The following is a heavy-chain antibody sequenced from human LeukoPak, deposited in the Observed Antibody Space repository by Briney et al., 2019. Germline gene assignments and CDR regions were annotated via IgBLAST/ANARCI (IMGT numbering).Heavy chain of an antibody. CDR2: ISNDGSVT. CDR3: VVEAANY. J-gene: IGHJ4*02. Sequence: EGSLRLSCAASGFTYTDYWMTWIRQSPEKGLEWAAHISNDGSVTYYGESVKGRFTISRDNAKNSVYLQMNNLRVEDTAVYYCVVEAANYWGQGTVVTVSS. V-gene: IGHV3-7*01. CDR1: GFTYTDYW. D-gene: IGHD1-26*01.